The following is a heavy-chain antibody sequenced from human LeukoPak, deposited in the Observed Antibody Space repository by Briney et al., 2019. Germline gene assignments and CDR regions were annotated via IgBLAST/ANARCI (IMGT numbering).Heavy chain of an antibody. D-gene: IGHD3-22*01. CDR3: ARGLVVVQRAFDI. J-gene: IGHJ3*02. V-gene: IGHV3-21*01. CDR1: GFAFSNYS. CDR2: ISSSSRYI. Sequence: GGSLRLSCAASGFAFSNYSMNWVRQAPGKGLEWVSSISSSSRYIYYADSVKGRFTISRDNAKNSLYLQMNSLRAEDTAVYYCARGLVVVQRAFDIWGQGTMVTVSS.